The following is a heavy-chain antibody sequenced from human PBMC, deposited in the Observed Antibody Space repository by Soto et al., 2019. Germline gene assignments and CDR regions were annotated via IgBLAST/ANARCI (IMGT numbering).Heavy chain of an antibody. J-gene: IGHJ6*02. CDR2: INPNSGGT. V-gene: IGHV1-2*04. Sequence: GASVKVSCKASGYTFTGYYMHWVRQAPGQGLEWMGWINPNSGGTDYAQKFQGWVTMTRDTSIRTAYMELSRLRSDDTAVYYCAKEGWAYCSSTSCYRSQGSDMDVWGLGPTVTVAS. CDR3: AKEGWAYCSSTSCYRSQGSDMDV. D-gene: IGHD2-2*01. CDR1: GYTFTGYY.